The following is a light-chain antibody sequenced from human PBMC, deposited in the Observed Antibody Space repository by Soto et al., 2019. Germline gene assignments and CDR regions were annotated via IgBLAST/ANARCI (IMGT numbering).Light chain of an antibody. J-gene: IGKJ1*01. CDR3: QEYIQWPPGM. Sequence: DIVVTQSPATLSASPGERVTLSCRASQIVSSRLDWYQQRPGQVPRLLIYDTSTRAPGISARFSGSGSGTEFALTLSSLRSEDFAVYYYQEYIQWPPGMFGRGTTVDIK. CDR2: DTS. V-gene: IGKV3-15*01. CDR1: QIVSSR.